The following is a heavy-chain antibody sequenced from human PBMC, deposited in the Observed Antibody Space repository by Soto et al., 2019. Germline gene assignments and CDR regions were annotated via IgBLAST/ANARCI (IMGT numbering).Heavy chain of an antibody. Sequence: ASVKVSCKVSGYTLTELSMHWVRQAPGKGLEWMGGFDPEDGETIYAQKFQGRVTMTEDTSTDTAYMELSSLRSEDTAVYYCVTRAGQRIHHYFDYWGQGTLVTVSS. V-gene: IGHV1-24*01. J-gene: IGHJ4*02. D-gene: IGHD5-18*01. CDR3: VTRAGQRIHHYFDY. CDR2: FDPEDGET. CDR1: GYTLTELS.